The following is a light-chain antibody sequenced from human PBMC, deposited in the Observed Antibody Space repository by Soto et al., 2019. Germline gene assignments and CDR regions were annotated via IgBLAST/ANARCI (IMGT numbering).Light chain of an antibody. CDR3: SSYAGRNNLV. CDR1: ISDVGGYNY. CDR2: EVS. Sequence: QSALTQPPSASGSPGQSVTISCTGTISDVGGYNYVSWYQHHPGKAPKLMIYEVSKRSSGVPDRFSGSKSGNTASLTVSGLQAEDEADYYCSSYAGRNNLVFGGGTKLTVL. V-gene: IGLV2-8*01. J-gene: IGLJ2*01.